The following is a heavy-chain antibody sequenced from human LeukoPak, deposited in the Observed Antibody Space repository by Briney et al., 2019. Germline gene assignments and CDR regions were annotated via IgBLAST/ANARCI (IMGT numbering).Heavy chain of an antibody. CDR3: ARDAIYCSGGSCYDDY. CDR2: NSSSSSYI. J-gene: IGHJ4*02. Sequence: KAGGSLRLSCAASGFTFSSYSMNWVRQAPGKGLEWVSSNSSSSSYIYYADSVKGRLTISRDNAKNSLYLQMNSLRAEDTAVYYCARDAIYCSGGSCYDDYWGQGTLVTVSS. D-gene: IGHD2-15*01. V-gene: IGHV3-21*01. CDR1: GFTFSSYS.